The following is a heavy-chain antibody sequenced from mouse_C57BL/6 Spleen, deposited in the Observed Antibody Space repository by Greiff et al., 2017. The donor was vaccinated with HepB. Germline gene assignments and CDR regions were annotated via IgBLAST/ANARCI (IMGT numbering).Heavy chain of an antibody. CDR3: AILSWDVDFDY. D-gene: IGHD4-1*01. CDR2: IDPSDSET. Sequence: QVQLKQPGAELVRPGSSVKLSCKASGYTFTSYWMHWVKQRPIQGLEWIGNIDPSDSETHYNQKFKDKATLTVDKSSSTAYMQLSSLTSEDSAVYYCAILSWDVDFDYWGQGTTLTVSS. J-gene: IGHJ2*01. CDR1: GYTFTSYW. V-gene: IGHV1-52*01.